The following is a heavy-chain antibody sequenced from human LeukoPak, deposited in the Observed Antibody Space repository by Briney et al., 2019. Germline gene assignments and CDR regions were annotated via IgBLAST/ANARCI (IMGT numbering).Heavy chain of an antibody. CDR2: IWYDGSNK. CDR1: GFTFDDYA. J-gene: IGHJ6*02. CDR3: ARDKVEYCGGDCYSLYYYGMDV. Sequence: GGSLRLSCAASGFTFDDYAMHWVRQAPGKGLEWVAVIWYDGSNKYYADSVKGRFTISRDNSKNTLYLQMNSLRAEDTAVYYCARDKVEYCGGDCYSLYYYGMDVWGQGTTVTVSS. V-gene: IGHV3-33*08. D-gene: IGHD2-21*02.